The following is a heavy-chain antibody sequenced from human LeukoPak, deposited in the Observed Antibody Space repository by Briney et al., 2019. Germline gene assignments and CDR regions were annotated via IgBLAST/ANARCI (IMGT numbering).Heavy chain of an antibody. V-gene: IGHV3-33*01. Sequence: GGSLRLSCAASGFTFGSYGMHWVRQAPGKGLEWVAVIWYDGSNKYYADSVKGRFTISRDNSKNTLYLQMNSLRAEDTAVYYCARDNKDYYDSSGYSDYWGQGTLVTVSS. CDR2: IWYDGSNK. CDR1: GFTFGSYG. CDR3: ARDNKDYYDSSGYSDY. D-gene: IGHD3-22*01. J-gene: IGHJ4*02.